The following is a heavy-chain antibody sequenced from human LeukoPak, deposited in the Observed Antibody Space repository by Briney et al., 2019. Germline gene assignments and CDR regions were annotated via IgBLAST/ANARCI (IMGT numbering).Heavy chain of an antibody. D-gene: IGHD3-3*01. CDR3: ARKDDSMDAFDI. V-gene: IGHV4-38-2*02. Sequence: SETLSLTCTVSGYSISVGYYWGWIRQPPGKGLEWIGSIYHSGGTYYNPSLKSRVTISVDTSKNQFSLKLSSVTAADTAVYYCARKDDSMDAFDIWGQGTMVTVSS. CDR1: GYSISVGYY. J-gene: IGHJ3*02. CDR2: IYHSGGT.